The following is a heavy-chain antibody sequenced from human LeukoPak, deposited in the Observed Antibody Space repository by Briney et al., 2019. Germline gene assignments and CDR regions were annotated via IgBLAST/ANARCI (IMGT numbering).Heavy chain of an antibody. D-gene: IGHD1-26*01. V-gene: IGHV3-9*01. J-gene: IGHJ4*02. CDR1: GFTFDDYA. CDR3: AKDGGSHYTGYYFDY. Sequence: GGSLRLSCAASGFTFDDYAMHWVRQASGKGLEWVSGISWNSGSIGYADSVKGRFTISRDNAKNSLYLQMNSLRAEDTALYYCAKDGGSHYTGYYFDYWGQGTLVTVSS. CDR2: ISWNSGSI.